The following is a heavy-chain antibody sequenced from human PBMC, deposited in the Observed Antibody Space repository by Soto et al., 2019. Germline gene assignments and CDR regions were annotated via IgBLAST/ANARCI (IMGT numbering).Heavy chain of an antibody. Sequence: GGSLRLSCAASGFTFSSYGMHWVRQAPGKGLEWVAVISYDGSNKYYADSVKGRFTISRDNSKNTLYLQMNSLRAEDTAVYYCAKDKNSRLRWEQGHYFDYWGQGTLVTVSS. V-gene: IGHV3-30*18. CDR3: AKDKNSRLRWEQGHYFDY. CDR1: GFTFSSYG. CDR2: ISYDGSNK. D-gene: IGHD4-17*01. J-gene: IGHJ4*02.